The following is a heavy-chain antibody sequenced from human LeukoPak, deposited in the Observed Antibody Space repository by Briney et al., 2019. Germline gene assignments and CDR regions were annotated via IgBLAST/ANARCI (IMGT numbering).Heavy chain of an antibody. CDR1: GFTFSSYS. CDR2: ISNRGHST. V-gene: IGHV3-48*01. Sequence: GGSLRLSCAASGFTFSSYSMTWVRQAPGKGLEWLSYISNRGHSTYYADSVKGRFTISRDNAKNSLYLQMNSLRVEDTAVYYCATIMGSTRGTLDIWGQGTMVTVSS. D-gene: IGHD1-26*01. J-gene: IGHJ3*02. CDR3: ATIMGSTRGTLDI.